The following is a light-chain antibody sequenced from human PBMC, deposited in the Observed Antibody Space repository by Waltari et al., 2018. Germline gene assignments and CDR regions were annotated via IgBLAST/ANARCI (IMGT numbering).Light chain of an antibody. J-gene: IGKJ1*01. V-gene: IGKV3-20*01. CDR2: GAS. Sequence: SCRTSQSVTRALTWYQQKPGQAPRLLIYGASNRATGIPDRFSGSGSGTYFSLTISSLEPEDFAVYYCQHYLRLPVTFGQGTKVEVK. CDR3: QHYLRLPVT. CDR1: QSVTRA.